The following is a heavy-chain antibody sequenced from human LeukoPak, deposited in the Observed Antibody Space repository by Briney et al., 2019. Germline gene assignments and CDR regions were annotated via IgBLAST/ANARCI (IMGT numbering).Heavy chain of an antibody. D-gene: IGHD3-10*01. J-gene: IGHJ4*02. CDR2: ISYSGST. Sequence: PSETLSLTCTVSGGSISSSSYYWGWLRQPPGKGVEWLGSISYSGSTYYNPSLKSRVTISVDTCKNQFSLKLSSVTAADTAVYYCASKLWFGDQALDYWGQGTLVTVSS. CDR1: GGSISSSSYY. V-gene: IGHV4-39*01. CDR3: ASKLWFGDQALDY.